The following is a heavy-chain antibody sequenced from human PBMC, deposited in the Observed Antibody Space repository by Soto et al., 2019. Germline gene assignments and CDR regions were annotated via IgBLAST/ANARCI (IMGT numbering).Heavy chain of an antibody. CDR1: GFTFSSYA. CDR3: ARGKEGAGIAAAGIPH. V-gene: IGHV3-30-3*01. Sequence: GGSLRLSCAASGFTFSSYAMHWVRQAPGKGLEWVAVISYDGSNKYYADSVKGRFTISRDNSKNTLYLQMNSLRAEDTAVYYCARGKEGAGIAAAGIPHWGQGTLVTVSS. J-gene: IGHJ4*02. CDR2: ISYDGSNK. D-gene: IGHD6-13*01.